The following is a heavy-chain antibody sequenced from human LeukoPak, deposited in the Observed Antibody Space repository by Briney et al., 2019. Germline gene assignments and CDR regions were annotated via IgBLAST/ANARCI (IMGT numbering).Heavy chain of an antibody. D-gene: IGHD6-13*01. Sequence: GGSLRLYCAASGFTFSSYARSWLRQAPGKGLEWVSAISGSGGSTYYADYVRGRFTISSDNSKITLYLQMNSLRAEDMALYYCAKGYSSSWYPPKYFQHWGQGTLVTVSS. V-gene: IGHV3-23*01. CDR3: AKGYSSSWYPPKYFQH. CDR1: GFTFSSYA. J-gene: IGHJ1*01. CDR2: ISGSGGST.